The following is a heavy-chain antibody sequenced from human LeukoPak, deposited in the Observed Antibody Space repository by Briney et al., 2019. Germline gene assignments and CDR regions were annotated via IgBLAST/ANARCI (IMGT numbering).Heavy chain of an antibody. V-gene: IGHV3-23*01. D-gene: IGHD3-10*01. J-gene: IGHJ4*02. CDR3: AKFTRTLVRGALVN. Sequence: GGSLRLSCTVSGFTVSSNSMSWVRQAPGKGLEWVSAISGSGGSTYYADSVKGRFTISRDDSKNTLYLQMNSLRAEDTAVYYCAKFTRTLVRGALVNWGQGTLVTVSS. CDR1: GFTVSSNS. CDR2: ISGSGGST.